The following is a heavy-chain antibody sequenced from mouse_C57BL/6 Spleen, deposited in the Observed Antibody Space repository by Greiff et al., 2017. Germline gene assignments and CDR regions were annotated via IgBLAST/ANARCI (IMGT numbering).Heavy chain of an antibody. Sequence: QVQLQQSGTELVQPGASVKLSCKASGYTFTSYWMHWVKQRPGQGLEWIGNINPSNGGTNYNEKFKSKATLTVDKSSSTAYMQLSSLTSEDSAVYYCARFDYYGNPGYYYAMDYWGQGTSVTVSS. CDR3: ARFDYYGNPGYYYAMDY. J-gene: IGHJ4*01. V-gene: IGHV1-53*01. CDR1: GYTFTSYW. CDR2: INPSNGGT. D-gene: IGHD2-1*01.